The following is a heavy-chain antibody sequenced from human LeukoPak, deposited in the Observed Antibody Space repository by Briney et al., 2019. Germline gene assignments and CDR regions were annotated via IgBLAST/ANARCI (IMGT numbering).Heavy chain of an antibody. D-gene: IGHD3-22*01. CDR3: ARTKIVVAPRSYWYFDL. Sequence: SETLSLTCTVSGGSISSHYWSWIRQPPGKGLEWTGYIYYSGSTNYNPSLKSRVTISVDTSKNQFSLKLSSVTAADTAVYYCARTKIVVAPRSYWYFDLWGRGTLVTVSS. CDR2: IYYSGST. V-gene: IGHV4-59*11. J-gene: IGHJ2*01. CDR1: GGSISSHY.